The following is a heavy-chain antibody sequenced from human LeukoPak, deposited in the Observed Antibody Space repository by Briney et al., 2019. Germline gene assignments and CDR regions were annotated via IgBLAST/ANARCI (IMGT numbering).Heavy chain of an antibody. CDR3: LCAGSDAFDI. Sequence: GRSLRLSCAASRFTFSSYSMNWVRQAPGKGLEWVSSISCSSSYIYYADSVKGRFTISRDNAKNSLYLQINSLRAEDTAVYYCLCAGSDAFDIWGQGTMVTVSS. CDR1: RFTFSSYS. J-gene: IGHJ3*02. D-gene: IGHD3-10*02. V-gene: IGHV3-21*01. CDR2: ISCSSSYI.